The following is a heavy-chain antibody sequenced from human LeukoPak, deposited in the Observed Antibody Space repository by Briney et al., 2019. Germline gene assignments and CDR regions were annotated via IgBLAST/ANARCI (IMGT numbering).Heavy chain of an antibody. D-gene: IGHD1-26*01. CDR1: VGSFSGYY. CDR3: ATASGSTDNWFDP. CDR2: INHSGST. V-gene: IGHV4-34*01. Sequence: SETLSLTCAVYVGSFSGYYWSWIRQPPGKGLEWIGEINHSGSTNYNPSLKSRVTISVDTSKNQFSLKLSSVTAADTAVYYCATASGSTDNWFDPWGQGTLVTVSS. J-gene: IGHJ5*02.